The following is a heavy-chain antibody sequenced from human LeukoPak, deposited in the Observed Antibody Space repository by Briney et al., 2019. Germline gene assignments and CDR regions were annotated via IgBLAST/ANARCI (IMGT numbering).Heavy chain of an antibody. D-gene: IGHD3-3*01. Sequence: SETLSLTCTVSGGSIRSSYYYWGWIRQPPGKGLESIGSIYYSGSTYYNPSLKSRVTISVDTSKNQFSLELSSVTAADTAVCYCARHVNDFWSGFQYYFDYWGQGTLVTVSS. CDR3: ARHVNDFWSGFQYYFDY. CDR1: GGSIRSSYYY. V-gene: IGHV4-39*01. CDR2: IYYSGST. J-gene: IGHJ4*02.